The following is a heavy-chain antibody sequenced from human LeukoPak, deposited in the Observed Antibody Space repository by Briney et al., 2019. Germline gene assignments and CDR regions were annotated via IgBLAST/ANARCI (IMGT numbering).Heavy chain of an antibody. J-gene: IGHJ4*02. CDR3: ARVNYGDYEGTFDY. V-gene: IGHV3-30-3*01. CDR1: GFTFSSYA. Sequence: GGSLRLSCAASGFTFSSYAMHWVRQAPGKGLEWVAVISYDGSNKYYADSVKGRFTISRDNSKNTLYLQMNSLRAEDTAVYYCARVNYGDYEGTFDYWGQGTLVTVSS. CDR2: ISYDGSNK. D-gene: IGHD4-17*01.